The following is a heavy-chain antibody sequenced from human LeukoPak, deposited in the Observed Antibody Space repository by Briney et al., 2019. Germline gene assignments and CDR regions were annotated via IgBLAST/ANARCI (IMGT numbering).Heavy chain of an antibody. D-gene: IGHD3-10*01. J-gene: IGHJ4*02. CDR3: ARDTVLLWFGEYFDY. V-gene: IGHV3-30*04. CDR1: GFTFSSYA. Sequence: PGRSLRLSCAASGFTFSSYAMHWVRQASGKGLEWVAVISYDGSNKYYADSVKGRFTISRDNSKNTLYLQMNSLRAEDTAVYYCARDTVLLWFGEYFDYWGQGTLVTVSS. CDR2: ISYDGSNK.